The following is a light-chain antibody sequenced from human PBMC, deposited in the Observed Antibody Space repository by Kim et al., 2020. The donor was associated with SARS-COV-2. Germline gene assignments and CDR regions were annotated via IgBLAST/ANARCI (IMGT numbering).Light chain of an antibody. V-gene: IGLV1-44*01. J-gene: IGLJ1*01. CDR2: NNI. CDR1: SSNIGSKT. CDR3: AAWDDSLNAYV. Sequence: VLTQPPSASGTPGQRVTISCSGSSSNIGSKTVNWYQLLPGTAPKLLIFNNIERPSGVPDRFSGSKSATSASLAISGLQSEDEADYSCAAWDDSLNAYVFGTGTKVTVL.